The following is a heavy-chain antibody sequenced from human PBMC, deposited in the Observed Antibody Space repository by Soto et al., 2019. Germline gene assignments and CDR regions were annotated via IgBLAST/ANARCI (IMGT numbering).Heavy chain of an antibody. CDR2: IYYSGST. J-gene: IGHJ4*02. V-gene: IGHV4-31*03. CDR1: GGSISSGGYY. D-gene: IGHD3-3*01. Sequence: SETLSLTCTVSGGSISSGGYYWSWIRQHPGKGLEWIGYIYYSGSTYYNPSLKSRVTISVDTSKNQFSLKLSSVTAADTAVYYCARRYDFWSGYSGWGQGTLVTVSS. CDR3: ARRYDFWSGYSG.